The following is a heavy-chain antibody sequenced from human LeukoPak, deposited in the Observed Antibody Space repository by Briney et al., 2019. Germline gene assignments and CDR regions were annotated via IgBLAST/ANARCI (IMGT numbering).Heavy chain of an antibody. V-gene: IGHV3-9*01. J-gene: IGHJ6*02. CDR1: GFTFDDYA. CDR3: AKDYRRTTADDMGYYGMDV. CDR2: ISWNSGSI. Sequence: GGSLRLSCAASGFTFDDYAMHWVRQAPGKGLEWVSGISWNSGSIGYADSVKGRFTISRDNAKNSLYLQMNSLKTEDTALYFCAKDYRRTTADDMGYYGMDVWGQGTTVTVSS. D-gene: IGHD1-1*01.